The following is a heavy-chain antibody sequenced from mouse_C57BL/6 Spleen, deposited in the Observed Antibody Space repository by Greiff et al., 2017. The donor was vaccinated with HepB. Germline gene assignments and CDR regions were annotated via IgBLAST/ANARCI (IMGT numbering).Heavy chain of an antibody. J-gene: IGHJ3*01. CDR3: ARPGSSFFAY. D-gene: IGHD1-1*01. V-gene: IGHV1-64*01. CDR2: IHPNSGST. Sequence: VKLMESGAELVKPGASVKLSCKASGYTFTSYWMHWVKQRPGQGLEWIGMIHPNSGSTNYNEKFKSKATLTVDKSSSTAYMQLSSLTSEDSAVYYCARPGSSFFAYWGQGTLVTVSA. CDR1: GYTFTSYW.